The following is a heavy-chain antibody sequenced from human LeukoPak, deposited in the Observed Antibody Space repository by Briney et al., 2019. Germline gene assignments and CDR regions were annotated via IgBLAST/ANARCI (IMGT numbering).Heavy chain of an antibody. CDR3: ARDTYSYDTSGDAFDI. D-gene: IGHD3-22*01. CDR1: GYTFTDYY. Sequence: ASVKVSCKASGYTFTDYYMHWVRQAPGQGLEWMGWINPNSGDTNYAQKFQGRVTMTRDTSISTAYMELSRLRSDDTAVYYCARDTYSYDTSGDAFDIWGQGTMVTVSS. J-gene: IGHJ3*02. CDR2: INPNSGDT. V-gene: IGHV1-2*02.